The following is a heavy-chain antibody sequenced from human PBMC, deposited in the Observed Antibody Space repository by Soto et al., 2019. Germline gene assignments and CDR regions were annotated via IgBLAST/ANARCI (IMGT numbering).Heavy chain of an antibody. J-gene: IGHJ5*02. CDR3: ASVYSSGWFDP. D-gene: IGHD6-19*01. V-gene: IGHV4-59*08. Sequence: QVQLQESGPGLVKPSETLSLTCTVSGGSISSYYWSWIRQPPGKGLEWIGYIYYSGSTNYNPSLKSRVTIAVDTSKNPGSLTLSSVTAADTAVYYCASVYSSGWFDPWGQGTLVTVSS. CDR1: GGSISSYY. CDR2: IYYSGST.